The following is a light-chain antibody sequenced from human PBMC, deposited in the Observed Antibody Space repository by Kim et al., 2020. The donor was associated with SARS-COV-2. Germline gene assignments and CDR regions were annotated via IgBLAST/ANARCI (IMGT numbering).Light chain of an antibody. CDR3: QASDISTAV. CDR2: QDS. CDR1: KLGDKY. V-gene: IGLV3-1*01. Sequence: SYELTQPPSVSVSPGQTASITCSGDKLGDKYACWYQQKPGQSPVLVIYQDSKRPSGIPERFSGSNSGNTATLTISGTQAMDEADYYCQASDISTAVFGGGTQLTVL. J-gene: IGLJ3*02.